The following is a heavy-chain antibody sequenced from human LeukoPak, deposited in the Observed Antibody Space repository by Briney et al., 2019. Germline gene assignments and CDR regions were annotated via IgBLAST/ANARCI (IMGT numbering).Heavy chain of an antibody. CDR1: GGSISSSGYY. J-gene: IGHJ3*02. D-gene: IGHD2-15*01. Sequence: SETLSLTCTVSGGSISSSGYYWSWIRQHPGKGLEWIGYIYYSGSKYYNPSLKSRLTISVDTSKNQFSLKLSSVTAADTALYYCARSYVDIVVVVATKAPGAFDIWGQGTMVTVSS. CDR3: ARSYVDIVVVVATKAPGAFDI. CDR2: IYYSGSK. V-gene: IGHV4-31*03.